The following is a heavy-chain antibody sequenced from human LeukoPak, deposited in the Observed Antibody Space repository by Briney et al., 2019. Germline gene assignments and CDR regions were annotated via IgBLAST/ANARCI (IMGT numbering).Heavy chain of an antibody. CDR3: ARAGASRGNYYYYYMDV. J-gene: IGHJ6*03. CDR2: IYYSGST. Sequence: SETLSLTCTVSGGSISSYYWNWIRQPPGKGLEWIGYIYYSGSTNYNPSLKSRVTISVDTSKNQFSLKLSSVTAADTAVYYCARAGASRGNYYYYYMDVWGKGTTVTISS. CDR1: GGSISSYY. V-gene: IGHV4-59*01. D-gene: IGHD7-27*01.